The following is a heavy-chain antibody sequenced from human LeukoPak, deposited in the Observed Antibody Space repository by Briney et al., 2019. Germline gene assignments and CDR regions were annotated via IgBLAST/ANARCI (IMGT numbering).Heavy chain of an antibody. CDR2: IYYTGST. D-gene: IGHD1-1*01. V-gene: IGHV4-59*01. Sequence: PSETLSLTCTVSGGSISSYHWNWIRQPPGKELEWIGYIYYTGSTNYNPSLKSRVSISVDTSQNQFSLKLSSVTAADTAVYYCARDGGTSSFDYWGQGTLVTVSS. CDR1: GGSISSYH. CDR3: ARDGGTSSFDY. J-gene: IGHJ4*02.